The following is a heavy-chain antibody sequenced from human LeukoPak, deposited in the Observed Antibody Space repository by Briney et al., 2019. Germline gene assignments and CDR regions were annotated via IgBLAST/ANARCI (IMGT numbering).Heavy chain of an antibody. CDR2: ISSSSNYI. Sequence: PGGSLRLSCAASGFTFSSYSITWVRQAPGKGLEWVSSISSSSNYIYYADSVKGRFTISRDNSKNTLYLQMNSLRAEDTAVYYCAKDKAAVDYWGQGTLVTVSS. D-gene: IGHD6-25*01. CDR3: AKDKAAVDY. CDR1: GFTFSSYS. J-gene: IGHJ4*02. V-gene: IGHV3-21*04.